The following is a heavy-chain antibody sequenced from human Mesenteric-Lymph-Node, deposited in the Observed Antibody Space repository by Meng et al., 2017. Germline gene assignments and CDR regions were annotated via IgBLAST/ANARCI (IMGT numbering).Heavy chain of an antibody. Sequence: SVKVSCKASGGTFSSYAISWVRQAPGQGLEWMGGIIPIFGTANYAQKFQGRVTITTDESTSTAYMELSSLRSEDTAVYYCATGATSYYYDSSGDAFDIWGQGTMVTVSS. V-gene: IGHV1-69*05. CDR1: GGTFSSYA. CDR2: IIPIFGTA. D-gene: IGHD3-22*01. J-gene: IGHJ3*02. CDR3: ATGATSYYYDSSGDAFDI.